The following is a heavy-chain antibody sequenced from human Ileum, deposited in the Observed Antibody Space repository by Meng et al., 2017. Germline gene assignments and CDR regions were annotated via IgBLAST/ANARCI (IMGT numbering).Heavy chain of an antibody. CDR2: IKQDGSVK. CDR3: ATSSAAAGND. Sequence: GESLKISCAASGFTFSDYTMHWVRQAPGEGLEWVANIKQDGSVKSYVGSVRGRFTISRDNAKNSLYLQMNSLRADDTALYYCATSSAAAGNDWGQGTLVTVSS. V-gene: IGHV3-7*01. J-gene: IGHJ4*02. D-gene: IGHD6-13*01. CDR1: GFTFSDYT.